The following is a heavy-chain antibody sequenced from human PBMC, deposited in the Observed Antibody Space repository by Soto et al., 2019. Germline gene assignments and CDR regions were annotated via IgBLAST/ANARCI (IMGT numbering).Heavy chain of an antibody. CDR2: IYYSGST. CDR3: ARDPSTHFLTGPTFVFDV. D-gene: IGHD3-9*01. CDR1: GDSINSGGSY. J-gene: IGHJ3*01. V-gene: IGHV4-31*03. Sequence: QVQLQESGPGLVKPSQTLSLICTVSGDSINSGGSYWNWIRQHPEKGLEWIGSIYYSGSTYYNPSLRSRATISVDTSMTQFSLQLSSVTAADTAIYYCARDPSTHFLTGPTFVFDVWGQGTMVTVSS.